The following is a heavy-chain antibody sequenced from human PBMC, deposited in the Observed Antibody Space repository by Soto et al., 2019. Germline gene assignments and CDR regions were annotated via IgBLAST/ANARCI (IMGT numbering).Heavy chain of an antibody. CDR3: AKDWDYDSSGDFDY. V-gene: IGHV3-9*01. Sequence: GGSLRLSCAASGFTFDDYAMHWVRQAPGKGLEWVSGISWNSGSIGYAESVKGRFTISRDNAKSSLYLQMNSLRAEDTALYYCAKDWDYDSSGDFDYWGQGTLVTVSS. CDR1: GFTFDDYA. CDR2: ISWNSGSI. D-gene: IGHD3-22*01. J-gene: IGHJ4*02.